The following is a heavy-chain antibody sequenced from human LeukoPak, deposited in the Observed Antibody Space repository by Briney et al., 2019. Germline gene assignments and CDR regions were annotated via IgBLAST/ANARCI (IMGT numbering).Heavy chain of an antibody. CDR2: IWYDGSNK. CDR3: ARDPGGVVYFHY. J-gene: IGHJ4*02. D-gene: IGHD2-8*01. V-gene: IGHV3-33*01. Sequence: GGSLRLSCAVSGFTFSNYDMHWVRQAPGKGLEWVAVIWYDGSNKYYADSVKGRFTISRDNSKNTLYLQMNTLRAEGTAVYYCARDPGGVVYFHYWGQGTLVTVSS. CDR1: GFTFSNYD.